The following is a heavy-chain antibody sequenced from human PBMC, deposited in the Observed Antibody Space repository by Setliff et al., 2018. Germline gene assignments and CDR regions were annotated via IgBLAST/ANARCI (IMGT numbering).Heavy chain of an antibody. J-gene: IGHJ5*02. Sequence: RPGESLKISCAASGFTFSSYNMNWVRQVPGKGLEWVSTINWDGRTTGYTDSVKGRFTISRDNAKNSLYLQMNSLRAEDTAIYYCAKYPSNSVYNYFDPWGQGTLVTVSS. V-gene: IGHV3-20*04. D-gene: IGHD1-7*01. CDR3: AKYPSNSVYNYFDP. CDR2: INWDGRTT. CDR1: GFTFSSYN.